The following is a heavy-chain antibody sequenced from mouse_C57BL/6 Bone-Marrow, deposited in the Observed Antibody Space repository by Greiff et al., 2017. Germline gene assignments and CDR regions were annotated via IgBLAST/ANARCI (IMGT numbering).Heavy chain of an antibody. Sequence: QVQLQQPGAELVKPGASVKLSCKASGYTFTSYWMHWVKQRPGRGLEWIGRIDPHSGGTKYNAQFKSKATLTVDKPSSTADMQISSLTSEDSAVYYCARDYGSSYQFAYWVQGTRVTVSA. CDR3: ARDYGSSYQFAY. V-gene: IGHV1-72*01. J-gene: IGHJ3*01. D-gene: IGHD1-1*01. CDR1: GYTFTSYW. CDR2: IDPHSGGT.